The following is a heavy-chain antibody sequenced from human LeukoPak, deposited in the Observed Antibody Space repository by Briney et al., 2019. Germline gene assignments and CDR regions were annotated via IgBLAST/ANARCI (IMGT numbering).Heavy chain of an antibody. J-gene: IGHJ4*02. CDR1: GFTFSSYA. CDR3: AKGSDNYDFWSGYNPFDY. Sequence: QTGGSLRLSCAASGFTFSSYAMSWVRQAPGKGLEWVSAISGSGGSTYYADSVKGRFTISRDNSKNTLYLQMNSLRAEDTAVYYCAKGSDNYDFWSGYNPFDYWGQGTLVTVSS. CDR2: ISGSGGST. D-gene: IGHD3-3*01. V-gene: IGHV3-23*01.